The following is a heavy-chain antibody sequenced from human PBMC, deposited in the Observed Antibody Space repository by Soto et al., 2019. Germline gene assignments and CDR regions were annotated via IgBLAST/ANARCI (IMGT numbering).Heavy chain of an antibody. CDR3: ARHAVRGYFDY. Sequence: GGSLRLSCAASGFTVSSNYMSWVRQAPGKGLEWVSVIYSGGSTYYADSVKGRFTISRHNSKNTLYLQMNSLRAEDTAVDYCARHAVRGYFDYWGQGTLVTVSS. J-gene: IGHJ4*02. D-gene: IGHD3-10*01. V-gene: IGHV3-53*04. CDR2: IYSGGST. CDR1: GFTVSSNY.